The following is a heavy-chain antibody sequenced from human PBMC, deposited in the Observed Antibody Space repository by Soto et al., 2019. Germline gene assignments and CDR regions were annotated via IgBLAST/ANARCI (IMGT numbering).Heavy chain of an antibody. J-gene: IGHJ3*02. CDR2: ISYSGSF. CDR3: ARHSPKPQYPLTAFEI. D-gene: IGHD2-2*01. V-gene: IGHV4-39*01. CDR1: DGSSSSNSSY. Sequence: QLQLQESGPGLVKPSEPLSLTCTVSDGSSSSNSSYWGWIRQPPGQGLDWIGSISYSGSFYYNPSRKRRLTISVDKSMYLFSLKLSSLTAADRAMYYCARHSPKPQYPLTAFEIRGQVTMVTVAS.